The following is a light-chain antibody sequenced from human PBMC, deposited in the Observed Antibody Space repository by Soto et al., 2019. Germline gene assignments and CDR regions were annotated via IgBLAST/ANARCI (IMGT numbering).Light chain of an antibody. J-gene: IGKJ2*01. CDR2: GAS. V-gene: IGKV3-15*01. CDR1: QSVSSN. CDR3: LQYNTWPYT. Sequence: EIVMTQSPATLSVSPGERATLSCRASQSVSSNLAWYQQNPGQAPRLLIYGASTKATGIPARFSGSGSGTEFTLTISSLQSENFAVYYCLQYNTWPYTFGQGTKLEIK.